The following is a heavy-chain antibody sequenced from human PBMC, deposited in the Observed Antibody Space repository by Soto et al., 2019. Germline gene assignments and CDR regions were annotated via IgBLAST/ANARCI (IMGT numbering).Heavy chain of an antibody. CDR2: INAHSGGT. J-gene: IGHJ5*02. Sequence: GASVKVSCKASGFSFTGYYIHWLRQAPGQGLEWMGWINAHSGGTEYAQKFQGRVTLTRDTSISTAYMTLSSLRSDDTAIYYCAKDLTRQLAYWLDPWGQGTQVIVSS. CDR1: GFSFTGYY. CDR3: AKDLTRQLAYWLDP. V-gene: IGHV1-2*02. D-gene: IGHD6-6*01.